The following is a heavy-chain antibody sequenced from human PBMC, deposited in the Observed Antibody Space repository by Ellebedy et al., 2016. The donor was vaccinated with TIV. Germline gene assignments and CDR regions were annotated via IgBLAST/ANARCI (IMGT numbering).Heavy chain of an antibody. CDR2: ISSSGSTI. CDR1: GFTVSSNY. V-gene: IGHV3-11*01. D-gene: IGHD2-2*01. CDR3: ARGEVIVPAAIDY. J-gene: IGHJ4*02. Sequence: GESLKISXAASGFTVSSNYMSWIRQAPGKGLEWVSYISSSGSTIYYADSVKGRFTISRDNAKNSLYLQMNSLRAEDTAVYYCARGEVIVPAAIDYWGQGTLVTVSS.